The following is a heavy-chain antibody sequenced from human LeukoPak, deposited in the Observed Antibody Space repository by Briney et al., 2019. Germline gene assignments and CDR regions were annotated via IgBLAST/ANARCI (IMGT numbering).Heavy chain of an antibody. V-gene: IGHV4-30-4*01. D-gene: IGHD4-17*01. J-gene: IGHJ4*02. Sequence: SQTLSLTCTVSGGSISSGDYYWSWIRRPPGRGLEWIGYIYYSGSTYYNPSLKSRVTISVDTSKNQFSLKLSSVTAADTAVYYCARDTGYGDYEGFDYWGQGTLVTVSS. CDR3: ARDTGYGDYEGFDY. CDR2: IYYSGST. CDR1: GGSISSGDYY.